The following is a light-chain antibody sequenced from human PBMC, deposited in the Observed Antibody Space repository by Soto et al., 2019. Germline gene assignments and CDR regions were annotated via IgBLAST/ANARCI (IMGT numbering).Light chain of an antibody. CDR2: STS. Sequence: QAVVTQEPSFSVSPGGTVTLTCGLNSASVSRNHNPRWYQQTPGQAPRTLIYSTSTRSSGVPAPVSGSILGNKAALTITGAQSDDESDYYCVLFISSGISVVGTGTKLTGL. CDR1: SASVSRNHN. CDR3: VLFISSGISV. J-gene: IGLJ1*01. V-gene: IGLV8-61*01.